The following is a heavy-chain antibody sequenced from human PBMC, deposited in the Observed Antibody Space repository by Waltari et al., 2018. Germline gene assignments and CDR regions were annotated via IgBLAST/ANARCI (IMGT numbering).Heavy chain of an antibody. V-gene: IGHV3-21*06. D-gene: IGHD3-16*01. CDR3: ARDRGEEALDF. CDR2: ITRSSRDL. CDR1: GFTFSNYR. J-gene: IGHJ4*02. Sequence: EVQLLESWGGLVKPGGSLRLSCAASGFTFSNYRLNWVRQAPGKGLEWVSSITRSSRDLYYADSVKGRFTISRDNAKTSLFLQMNSLRAEDTAVYYCARDRGEEALDFWGQGTLVTVSS.